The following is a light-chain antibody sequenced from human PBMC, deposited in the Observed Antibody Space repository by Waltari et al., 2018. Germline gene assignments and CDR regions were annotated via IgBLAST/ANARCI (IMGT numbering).Light chain of an antibody. J-gene: IGLJ3*02. V-gene: IGLV2-8*01. CDR2: DVN. CDR1: SRALGGGHF. CDR3: SAFAGSNNFGV. Sequence: QSDLTQPPSATGSPGQSVTTPCTRTSRALGGGHFCSCYQQRPGKAPRFLIYDVNKRPSGVSDRFSGSKSGNTASLTVSGLQPDDEATYYCSAFAGSNNFGVFGGGTKLTVL.